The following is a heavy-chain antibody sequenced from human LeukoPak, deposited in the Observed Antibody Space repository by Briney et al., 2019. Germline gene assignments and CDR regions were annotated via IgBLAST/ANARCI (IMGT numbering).Heavy chain of an antibody. CDR3: AKGGGYEAQYYYYYLDV. J-gene: IGHJ6*03. CDR2: INPSGGST. CDR1: GYTFTSYY. D-gene: IGHD5-12*01. Sequence: RASVKVSCKASGYTFTSYYMHWVRQAPGQGLEWMGIINPSGGSTTYAQKFQGRVTMTRDTSTSTVYMDLSSLRSEDTAVYYCAKGGGYEAQYYYYYLDVWGKGTTVTISS. V-gene: IGHV1-46*01.